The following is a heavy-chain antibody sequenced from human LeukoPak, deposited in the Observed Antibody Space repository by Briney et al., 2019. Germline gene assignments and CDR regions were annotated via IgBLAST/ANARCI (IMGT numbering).Heavy chain of an antibody. CDR3: AKVRRYSSSWEFRPEFDY. CDR1: GFTFSSYS. D-gene: IGHD6-13*01. J-gene: IGHJ4*02. Sequence: GGSLRLSCAASGFTFSSYSMNWVRQAPGKGLEWVAFIRYDGSNKYYADSVKGRFTISRDNSKNTLYLQMNSLRAEDTAVYYCAKVRRYSSSWEFRPEFDYWGQGTLVTVSS. V-gene: IGHV3-30*02. CDR2: IRYDGSNK.